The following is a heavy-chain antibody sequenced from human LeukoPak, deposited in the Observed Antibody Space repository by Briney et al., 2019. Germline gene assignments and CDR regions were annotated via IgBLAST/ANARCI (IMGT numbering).Heavy chain of an antibody. CDR1: GGSFSGYY. Sequence: SETLSLTCAVYGGSFSGYYWSWIRQPPGKGLEWIGEINHSGSTNYNPSLKSRVTISVDTSKNQFSLKLSSVTAADTAVYYCARGPTTWDGIDYWGQGTLVTVSS. D-gene: IGHD1-14*01. CDR2: INHSGST. J-gene: IGHJ4*02. V-gene: IGHV4-34*01. CDR3: ARGPTTWDGIDY.